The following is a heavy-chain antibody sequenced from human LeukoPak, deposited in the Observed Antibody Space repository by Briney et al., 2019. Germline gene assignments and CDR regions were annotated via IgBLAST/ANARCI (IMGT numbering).Heavy chain of an antibody. CDR1: GFTVSTNY. J-gene: IGHJ3*02. D-gene: IGHD5-12*01. Sequence: GGSLRLSCAASGFTVSTNYLSWVRQAPGKGLEWVSVIYSGGSAFYADSVKGRFTISRDNSKNTLYLQMNSLRAEDTAVYYCARVQGETLPTNAFDIWGQGTMVTVSS. CDR3: ARVQGETLPTNAFDI. V-gene: IGHV3-66*01. CDR2: IYSGGSA.